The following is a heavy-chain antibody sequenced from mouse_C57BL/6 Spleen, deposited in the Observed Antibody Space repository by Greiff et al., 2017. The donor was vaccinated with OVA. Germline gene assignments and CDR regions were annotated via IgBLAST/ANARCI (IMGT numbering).Heavy chain of an antibody. Sequence: EVKLMESGPELVKPGASVKMSCKASGYTFTDYNMHWVKQSHGKSLEWIGYINPNNGGTSYNQKFKGKATLTVNKSSSTAYMELRSLTSEDSAVYYCARDSSGSAWFAYWGQGTLVTVSA. D-gene: IGHD3-2*02. J-gene: IGHJ3*01. CDR1: GYTFTDYN. V-gene: IGHV1-22*01. CDR2: INPNNGGT. CDR3: ARDSSGSAWFAY.